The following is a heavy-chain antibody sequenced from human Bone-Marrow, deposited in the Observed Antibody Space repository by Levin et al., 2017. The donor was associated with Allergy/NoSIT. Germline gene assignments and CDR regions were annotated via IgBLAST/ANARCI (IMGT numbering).Heavy chain of an antibody. D-gene: IGHD3-3*01. Sequence: PGGSLRLSCVASGFKFRNYWMSWVRQAPGKGLEWVANIKQDGSEKYYVDSVKGRFTISRDNAKNSLYLQMNSLRAEDTAVYYCARHGIGDFWSGTHFYYYYGMDVWGQGTTVTVSS. J-gene: IGHJ6*02. CDR1: GFKFRNYW. V-gene: IGHV3-7*01. CDR3: ARHGIGDFWSGTHFYYYYGMDV. CDR2: IKQDGSEK.